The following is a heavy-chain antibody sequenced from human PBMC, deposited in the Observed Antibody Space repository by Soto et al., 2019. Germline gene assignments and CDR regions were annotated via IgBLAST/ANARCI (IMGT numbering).Heavy chain of an antibody. D-gene: IGHD6-6*01. V-gene: IGHV5-10-1*01. J-gene: IGHJ6*02. Sequence: GESLKISCNGSGYSFTSYWISWVRQMPGKGLEWMGRIDPSDSYTNYSPSFQGHVTISADKSISTAYLQWSSLKASDTAMYYCASGGAARDYYGMDVWGQGTTVTVSS. CDR3: ASGGAARDYYGMDV. CDR1: GYSFTSYW. CDR2: IDPSDSYT.